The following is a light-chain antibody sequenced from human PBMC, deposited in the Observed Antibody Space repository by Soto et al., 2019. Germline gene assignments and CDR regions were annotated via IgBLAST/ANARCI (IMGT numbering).Light chain of an antibody. Sequence: EIVVTQSPGTLSLSPGERATLSCRASQSVSSSYLAWYQQKPGQAPRLLIYGASSRATGIPDRFSGSGSGTDFTLTISRLAPEDFAVYYCQQYGSSPPYTFGPGTKVDIK. J-gene: IGKJ3*01. CDR3: QQYGSSPPYT. V-gene: IGKV3-20*01. CDR1: QSVSSSY. CDR2: GAS.